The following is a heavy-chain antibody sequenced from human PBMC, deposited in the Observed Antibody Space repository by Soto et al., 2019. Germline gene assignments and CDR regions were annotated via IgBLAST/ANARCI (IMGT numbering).Heavy chain of an antibody. V-gene: IGHV4-31*11. D-gene: IGHD3-9*01. CDR2: IAYSGDT. Sequence: QVHLQQSGPGLVKASGTLSLSCVVSGAYISGADSYWFGIRKPPGKGLEWIGYIAYSGDTYYNPSLRRRVTISADRSENKFSLTLKSVTAADTAVYFCARDFERSAIGPWGQGTSVTVSS. J-gene: IGHJ5*02. CDR3: ARDFERSAIGP. CDR1: GAYISGADSY.